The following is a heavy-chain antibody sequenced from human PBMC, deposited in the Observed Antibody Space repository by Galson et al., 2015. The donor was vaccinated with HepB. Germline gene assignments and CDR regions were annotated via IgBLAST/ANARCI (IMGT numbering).Heavy chain of an antibody. CDR3: AKDRGDRYCSSTSCRYFRY. J-gene: IGHJ4*02. CDR1: GFTFSSYA. V-gene: IGHV3-23*01. Sequence: SLRLSCAASGFTFSSYAMSWVRQAPGKGLEWVSAISGSGGSTYYADSVKGRFTISRDNSKNTLYLQMNSLRAEDTAVYYCAKDRGDRYCSSTSCRYFRYWGQGTLVTVSS. D-gene: IGHD2-2*01. CDR2: ISGSGGST.